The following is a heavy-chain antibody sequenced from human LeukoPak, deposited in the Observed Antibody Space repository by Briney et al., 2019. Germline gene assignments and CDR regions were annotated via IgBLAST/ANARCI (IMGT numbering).Heavy chain of an antibody. V-gene: IGHV1-2*02. CDR1: GYTFTSYG. Sequence: ASVKVSCKASGYTFTSYGISWVRQAPGQGLEWMGWINPNSGGTNYAQKFQGRVTMTRDTSISTAYMELSRLRSDDTAVYYCARDLGIAARPFGGDYYYYYMDVWGKGTTVTVSS. CDR2: INPNSGGT. J-gene: IGHJ6*03. D-gene: IGHD6-6*01. CDR3: ARDLGIAARPFGGDYYYYYMDV.